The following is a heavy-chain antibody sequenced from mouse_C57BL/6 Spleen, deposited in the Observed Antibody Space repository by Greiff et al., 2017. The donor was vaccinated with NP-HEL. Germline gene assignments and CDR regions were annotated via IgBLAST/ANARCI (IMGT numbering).Heavy chain of an antibody. Sequence: VQLQQSGGGLVKPGGSLKLSCAASGFTFSSYAMSWVRQTPEKRLEWVATISDGGSYTYYPDNVKGRFTISRDNAKNNLYLQMSHLKSEDTAMYYCARDGANWDGFDYWGQGTTLTVSS. V-gene: IGHV5-4*01. D-gene: IGHD4-1*01. J-gene: IGHJ2*01. CDR2: ISDGGSYT. CDR3: ARDGANWDGFDY. CDR1: GFTFSSYA.